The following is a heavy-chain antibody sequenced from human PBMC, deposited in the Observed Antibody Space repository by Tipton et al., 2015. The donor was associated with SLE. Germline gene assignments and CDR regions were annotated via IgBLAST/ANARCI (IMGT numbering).Heavy chain of an antibody. CDR1: GGSIFNYY. Sequence: TLSLTCTVSGGSIFNYYWSWIRQPPGKGLEWIGEINHSGSTYYNPSLRGRVTISIDRSKNQFSLKLSSVTAADTAVYFCARGRFTLLQDAFDIWGHGTMVTVSS. CDR3: ARGRFTLLQDAFDI. V-gene: IGHV4-34*01. D-gene: IGHD3-10*01. CDR2: INHSGST. J-gene: IGHJ3*02.